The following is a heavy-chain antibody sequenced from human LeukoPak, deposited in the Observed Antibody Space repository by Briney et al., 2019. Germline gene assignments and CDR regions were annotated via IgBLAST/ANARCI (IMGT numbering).Heavy chain of an antibody. CDR3: ATGDCGGDCYSSYFDY. CDR1: RLTFSSRA. CDR2: ISYDGSNK. J-gene: IGHJ4*02. V-gene: IGHV3-30*14. D-gene: IGHD2-21*02. Sequence: GGSLRLSCAVSRLTFSSRAMHWVRQAPGKGLAWVAVISYDGSNKYYADSVKGRFTISRDDSKNTLYLQMNSLRDDDTAMYYCATGDCGGDCYSSYFDYWAREPWSPSPQ.